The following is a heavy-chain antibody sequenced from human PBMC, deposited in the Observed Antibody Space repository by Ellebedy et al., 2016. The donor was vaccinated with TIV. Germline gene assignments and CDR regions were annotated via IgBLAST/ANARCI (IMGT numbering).Heavy chain of an antibody. D-gene: IGHD3-9*01. V-gene: IGHV3-48*02. CDR2: ISTSSRTI. CDR1: GFTFGSYS. Sequence: GRSLRLSCAASGFTFGSYSMNWVRQAPGKGLEWVSYISTSSRTIYYADSLKCRFIISRDNAKNSLYLQMNSLRDEDTAVYYCARGYFDILTGYYPVGWFDPWGQGTLVTVSS. CDR3: ARGYFDILTGYYPVGWFDP. J-gene: IGHJ5*02.